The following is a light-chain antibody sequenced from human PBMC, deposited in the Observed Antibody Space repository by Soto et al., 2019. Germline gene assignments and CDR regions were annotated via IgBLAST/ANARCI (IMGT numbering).Light chain of an antibody. V-gene: IGKV3-11*01. Sequence: EIVLTQSPATLSLSPGGRATLSCRASQSVSTNLVWYQEKPGQAPRLLIYDASNSTTGIPPKFSGSGSWTDFTPTTSSLEPEDFAVVYCQQRTNWPPEFTFGPGTRVDIK. J-gene: IGKJ3*01. CDR2: DAS. CDR1: QSVSTN. CDR3: QQRTNWPPEFT.